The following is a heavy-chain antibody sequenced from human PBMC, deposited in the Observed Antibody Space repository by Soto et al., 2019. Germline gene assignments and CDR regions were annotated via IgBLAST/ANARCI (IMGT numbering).Heavy chain of an antibody. Sequence: GGSLRLSCIVSGFTFSSYAMSWVRQAPGKGLEWVSIITGGGGASIFSGSGGTTYYADSVKGRFTISRDYSKNTLYLQMNILRAEDTAIYYCARDNDSWTGSFAYWGQGTLVTVSS. CDR2: ITGGGGASIFSGSGGTT. J-gene: IGHJ4*02. D-gene: IGHD3-3*01. CDR1: GFTFSSYA. CDR3: ARDNDSWTGSFAY. V-gene: IGHV3-23*01.